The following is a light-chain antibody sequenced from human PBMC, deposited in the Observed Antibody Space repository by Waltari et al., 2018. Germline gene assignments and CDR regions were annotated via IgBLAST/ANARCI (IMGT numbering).Light chain of an antibody. Sequence: QSVLTQPPSVSAAPGQRVTISCSGGSPYIGTNYLSWYRQFPGTAPQPLIYGDSNRPSGVPDRFSGSKSGTSASLAITGLQAEDEANYYCQSFDTSLGAIFGGGTKVTVL. CDR1: SPYIGTNYL. CDR3: QSFDTSLGAI. J-gene: IGLJ2*01. V-gene: IGLV1-40*01. CDR2: GDS.